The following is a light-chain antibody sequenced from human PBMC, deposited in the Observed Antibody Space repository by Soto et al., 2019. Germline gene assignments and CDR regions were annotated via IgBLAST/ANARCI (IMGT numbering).Light chain of an antibody. CDR1: QNINKW. Sequence: DIQMTQSPSTLSASVGDRVTITCRASQNINKWLAWYQQKPGKAPRLLIYAASALHSGVPSRFSGSGSGTDFTLTVSSLQLEDFATYYCQQTDSRPWTFGQGTHVEVK. CDR3: QQTDSRPWT. J-gene: IGKJ1*01. CDR2: AAS. V-gene: IGKV1-39*01.